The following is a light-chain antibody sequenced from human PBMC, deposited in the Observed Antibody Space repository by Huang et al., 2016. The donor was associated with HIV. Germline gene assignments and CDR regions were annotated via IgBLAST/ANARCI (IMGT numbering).Light chain of an antibody. V-gene: IGKV3-15*01. J-gene: IGKJ3*01. CDR1: QSISGD. Sequence: ETVLTQSPATLSMSPGERGTLSCRASQSISGDLAWYQQKPGQAPRLLIFGASSRATGIPARFSGSGSGTEFAHTISSLQSEDFAIYYCQQYNNWPFTFGPGTQVDIK. CDR2: GAS. CDR3: QQYNNWPFT.